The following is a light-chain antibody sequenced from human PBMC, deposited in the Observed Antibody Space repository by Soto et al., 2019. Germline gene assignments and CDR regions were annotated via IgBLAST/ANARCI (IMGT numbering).Light chain of an antibody. V-gene: IGLV2-11*01. CDR1: SSDVGGYNY. CDR3: CSYAGSYIPVV. CDR2: DVS. Sequence: QSVLTQPRSVSGSPGQSVTISCTGTSSDVGGYNYVSWYQQHPGKAPKLMIYDVSKRPSGVPDRFSGSKSGNTASLTISGLQAEDEAEYYCCSYAGSYIPVVFGGGTKLTVL. J-gene: IGLJ2*01.